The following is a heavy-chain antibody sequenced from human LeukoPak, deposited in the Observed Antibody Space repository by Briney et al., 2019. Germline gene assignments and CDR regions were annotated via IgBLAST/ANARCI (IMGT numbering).Heavy chain of an antibody. V-gene: IGHV4-31*03. Sequence: PSQTLSLTCTVSGGSISSGGYYWSWIRQHPGKGLAWIGYIYYSGSTYYNPSLKSRVTISVDTSKNQFSLKLSSVTAADTAVYYCARGSQDVVVASNWFDPWGQGTLVTVSS. CDR3: ARGSQDVVVASNWFDP. CDR2: IYYSGST. CDR1: GGSISSGGYY. D-gene: IGHD2-15*01. J-gene: IGHJ5*02.